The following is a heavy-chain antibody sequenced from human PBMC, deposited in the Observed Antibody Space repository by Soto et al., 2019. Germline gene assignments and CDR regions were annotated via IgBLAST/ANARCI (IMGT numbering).Heavy chain of an antibody. V-gene: IGHV1-69*13. D-gene: IGHD6-6*01. Sequence: ASVKVSCKASGGTFSSYAISWVRQAPGQGLEWMGGIIPIFGTANYAQKFQGRVTITADESTSTAYMELSSLRSEDTAVYYCARGALSLGETSSIAATFDYWGQGTLVTVSS. J-gene: IGHJ4*02. CDR1: GGTFSSYA. CDR3: ARGALSLGETSSIAATFDY. CDR2: IIPIFGTA.